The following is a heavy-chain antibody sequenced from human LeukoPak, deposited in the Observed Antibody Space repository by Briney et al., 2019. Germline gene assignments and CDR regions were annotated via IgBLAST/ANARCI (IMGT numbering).Heavy chain of an antibody. CDR3: ARSSISSYDFWSGYYTPVGAFDI. J-gene: IGHJ3*02. CDR1: GYTFTSYD. CDR2: MNPNSGNT. V-gene: IGHV1-8*03. D-gene: IGHD3-3*01. Sequence: GASVKVSCKASGYTFTSYDINWVRQATGQGLEWMGWMNPNSGNTGYAQKFQGRVTITRNTSISTAYMELSSLRSEDTAVYYCARSSISSYDFWSGYYTPVGAFDIWGQGTMVTVSS.